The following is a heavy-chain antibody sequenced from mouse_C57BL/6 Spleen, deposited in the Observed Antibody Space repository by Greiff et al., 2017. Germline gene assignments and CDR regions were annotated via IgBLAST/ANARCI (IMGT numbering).Heavy chain of an antibody. D-gene: IGHD1-1*01. CDR1: GYAFSSYW. CDR2: IYPGDGDT. CDR3: ARAYVGNAMDY. V-gene: IGHV1-80*01. Sequence: VQLQQSGAELVKPGASVKISCKASGYAFSSYWMNWVKQRPGKGLEWIGQIYPGDGDTNYNGKFKGKATLTADKSSSTAYMQLSSLTSEDSAVYFCARAYVGNAMDYWGQGTSVTVSS. J-gene: IGHJ4*01.